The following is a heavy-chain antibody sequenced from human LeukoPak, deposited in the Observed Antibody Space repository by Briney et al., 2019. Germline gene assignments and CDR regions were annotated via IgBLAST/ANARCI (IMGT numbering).Heavy chain of an antibody. J-gene: IGHJ6*02. CDR2: ISSSSDYI. CDR3: ARSRSVSNYKGMDV. CDR1: GFTFSDYS. Sequence: GGSLRLSCPASGFTFSDYSTSWVRQAPGKGLEWVSSISSSSDYIYYADSVKGRFTISRDNARNSLYLKMNSLRAEDTAVYYCARSRSVSNYKGMDVWGQGTTVTVSS. V-gene: IGHV3-21*01. D-gene: IGHD5/OR15-5a*01.